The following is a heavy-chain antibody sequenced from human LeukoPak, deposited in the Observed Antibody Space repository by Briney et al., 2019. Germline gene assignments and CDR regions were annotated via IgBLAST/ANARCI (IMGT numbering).Heavy chain of an antibody. CDR3: ANGADYGDYENHGMDV. V-gene: IGHV3-30*18. CDR1: GFTFSSYG. D-gene: IGHD4-17*01. CDR2: ISYDGSNK. J-gene: IGHJ6*04. Sequence: PGGSLRLSCAASGFTFSSYGMHWVRQAPGKGLEWVAVISYDGSNKYYADSVKGRFTISRDNSKNTLYLQMNSLRAEDTAVYYCANGADYGDYENHGMDVWGKGTTVTVSS.